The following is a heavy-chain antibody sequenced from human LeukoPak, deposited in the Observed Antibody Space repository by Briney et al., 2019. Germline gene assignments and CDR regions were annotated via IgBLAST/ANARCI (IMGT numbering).Heavy chain of an antibody. J-gene: IGHJ6*04. V-gene: IGHV3-48*04. CDR3: AELGITMIGGV. Sequence: PGGSLRLSCTVSGFTVSSNSMSWVRQAPGKGLEWVSSISRSATTIYYADSVKGRFTVSRDNAKNSLYLQMNSLRAEDTAVYYCAELGITMIGGVWGKGTTVTISS. CDR1: GFTVSSNS. D-gene: IGHD3-10*02. CDR2: ISRSATTI.